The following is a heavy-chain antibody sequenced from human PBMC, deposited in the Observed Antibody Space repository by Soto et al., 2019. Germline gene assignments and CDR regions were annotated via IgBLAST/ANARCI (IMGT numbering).Heavy chain of an antibody. V-gene: IGHV3-11*05. D-gene: IGHD3-16*01. CDR1: GFTISDYY. Sequence: QVQLVESGGGLVKPGGSLRLSCAASGFTISDYYMSWVRQAPGKGLEWVSSISSTGSNTNHADSVKGRFRISRDNAANSLFLQMNSLRAEDTALYYCARQGGITLRRGIMNAMDVWGQGTTVTVSS. CDR3: ARQGGITLRRGIMNAMDV. CDR2: ISSTGSNT. J-gene: IGHJ6*02.